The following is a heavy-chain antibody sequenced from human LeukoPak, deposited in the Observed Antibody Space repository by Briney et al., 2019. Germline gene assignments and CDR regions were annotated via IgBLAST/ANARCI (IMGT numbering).Heavy chain of an antibody. CDR2: IYYSGST. V-gene: IGHV4-59*01. Sequence: SETLSLTCTVSGGSISSYYWSWIRQPPGKGLEWIGYIYYSGSTNYNPSLKSRVTISVDTSKNQFSLKLSSVTAADTAVYYCARDRGTIFGVVQNYYYYMDVWGKGTTVTVSS. CDR1: GGSISSYY. J-gene: IGHJ6*03. CDR3: ARDRGTIFGVVQNYYYYMDV. D-gene: IGHD3-3*01.